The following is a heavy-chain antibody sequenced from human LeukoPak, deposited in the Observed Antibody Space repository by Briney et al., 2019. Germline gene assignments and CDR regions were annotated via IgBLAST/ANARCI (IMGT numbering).Heavy chain of an antibody. CDR3: DRYSSGPSVFDY. Sequence: GGSLRLSCAASGFTFNSQAMSWVRQAPGKGLEWVSSISSSSSYIYYADSVKGRFTISRDNAKNSLYLQMNSLRAEDTAVYARDRYSSGPSVFDYWGQGTLVTVSS. V-gene: IGHV3-21*01. J-gene: IGHJ4*02. CDR1: GFTFNSQA. D-gene: IGHD6-19*01. CDR2: ISSSSSYI.